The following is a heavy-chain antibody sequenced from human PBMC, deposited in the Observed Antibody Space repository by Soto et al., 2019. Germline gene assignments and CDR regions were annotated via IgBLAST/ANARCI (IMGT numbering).Heavy chain of an antibody. CDR3: ARGSRQQLVRRDWFDP. D-gene: IGHD6-13*01. Sequence: GTLSLTCAVYGGSVSGSYCSWIRQPPGKGLEWIGEINQSGSTNYNPSLKSRVTISVDTSKNQFSLKLSSVTAADTAVYYCARGSRQQLVRRDWFDPWGQGTLVTVSS. J-gene: IGHJ5*02. CDR1: GGSVSGSY. V-gene: IGHV4-34*01. CDR2: INQSGST.